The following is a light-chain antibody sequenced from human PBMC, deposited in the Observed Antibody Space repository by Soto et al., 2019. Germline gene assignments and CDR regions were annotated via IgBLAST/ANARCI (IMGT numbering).Light chain of an antibody. CDR2: IAS. Sequence: IHMTQSPSSLSASVGDRVTITCRASQSISNYLNWYQQKPGKAPNLLIYIASNLHSGVPSRFSGSGSGTDFTLTISSLQPEDFATYYCQQSYSNQYTFGQGTKVDIK. CDR1: QSISNY. CDR3: QQSYSNQYT. J-gene: IGKJ2*01. V-gene: IGKV1-39*01.